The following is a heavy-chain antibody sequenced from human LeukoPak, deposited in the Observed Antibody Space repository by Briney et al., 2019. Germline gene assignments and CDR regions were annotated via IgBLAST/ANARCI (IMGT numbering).Heavy chain of an antibody. CDR2: IGSTSSYI. V-gene: IGHV3-21*01. D-gene: IGHD3-22*01. CDR3: ARGDSSGYPYPDY. CDR1: GFTFSSYS. J-gene: IGHJ4*02. Sequence: GGSLRLSCAASGFTFSSYSMNWVRQAPGKGPEWVSSIGSTSSYIYYADSVKGRFTISRDNAKNSLYLQMNSLRAEDTALYYCARGDSSGYPYPDYWGQGTLVTVSS.